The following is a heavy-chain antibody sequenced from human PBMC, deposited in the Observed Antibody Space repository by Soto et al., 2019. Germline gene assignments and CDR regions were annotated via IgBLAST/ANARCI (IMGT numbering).Heavy chain of an antibody. CDR2: IYYSGST. D-gene: IGHD1-26*01. J-gene: IGHJ5*02. CDR3: ARDGQGGSHSYNCFDP. CDR1: GGSISSYY. V-gene: IGHV4-59*01. Sequence: SETLSLTCTVSGGSISSYYWSWIRQPPGKGLEWIGYIYYSGSTNYNPSLKSRVTISVDTSKNQFSLKLSSVTAADTAVYYCARDGQGGSHSYNCFDPWGQGTLVTVSS.